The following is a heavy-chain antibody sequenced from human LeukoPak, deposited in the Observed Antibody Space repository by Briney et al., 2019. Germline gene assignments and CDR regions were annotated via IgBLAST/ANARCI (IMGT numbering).Heavy chain of an antibody. Sequence: ASVKFSCKESGYTFTSYYMHWVRQAPGQGLEWMGIINPSVGSTSYAQKFQGRVTMTRDTSTSTVYMELSSLRSEDTAVYYCARGEFVVVPAASRIAAAGPHGGPDDFDYWGQGTLVTVSS. D-gene: IGHD2-2*01. CDR1: GYTFTSYY. V-gene: IGHV1-46*01. J-gene: IGHJ4*02. CDR3: ARGEFVVVPAASRIAAAGPHGGPDDFDY. CDR2: INPSVGST.